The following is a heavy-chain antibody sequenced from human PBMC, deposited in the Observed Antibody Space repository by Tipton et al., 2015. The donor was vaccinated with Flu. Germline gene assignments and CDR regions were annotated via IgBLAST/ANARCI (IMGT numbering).Heavy chain of an antibody. J-gene: IGHJ4*02. Sequence: AASGFTFSSYGMHWVRQAPGKGLEWVAVISYDGSNKYYADSVKGRFTISRDNSKNTLYLQMNSLRAEDTAVYYCAKALHLLLRYFDWDQNPIDYWGQGTLVTVSS. V-gene: IGHV3-30*18. CDR1: GFTFSSYG. D-gene: IGHD3-9*01. CDR3: AKALHLLLRYFDWDQNPIDY. CDR2: ISYDGSNK.